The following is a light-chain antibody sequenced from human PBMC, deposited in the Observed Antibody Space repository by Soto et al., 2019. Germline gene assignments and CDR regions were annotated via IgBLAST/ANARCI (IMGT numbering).Light chain of an antibody. Sequence: DIVMTQSPDSLAVSLGERATFNCKSSQTLLRSNDSNYLAWYQQRPGQPHKLLFYCASTLEAGVPDRFSGSGSGTEFTLTISSLQPDDVAIYFCQKYFVTHLTFGGGTKVESK. J-gene: IGKJ4*01. CDR1: QTLLRSNDSNY. CDR2: CAS. V-gene: IGKV4-1*01. CDR3: QKYFVTHLT.